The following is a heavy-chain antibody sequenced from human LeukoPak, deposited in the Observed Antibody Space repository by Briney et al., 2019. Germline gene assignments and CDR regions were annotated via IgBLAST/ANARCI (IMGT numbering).Heavy chain of an antibody. V-gene: IGHV4-39*07. CDR3: ARDRYYYDSSGYDPYFDY. CDR2: IYYSGST. Sequence: SETLSLTCTVSGGSISSSSYYWGWIRQPPGKGLEWVGSIYYSGSTYYNPSLKSRVTISVDTSKNQFSLKLSSVTAADTAVYYCARDRYYYDSSGYDPYFDYWGQGTLVTVSS. J-gene: IGHJ4*02. CDR1: GGSISSSSYY. D-gene: IGHD3-22*01.